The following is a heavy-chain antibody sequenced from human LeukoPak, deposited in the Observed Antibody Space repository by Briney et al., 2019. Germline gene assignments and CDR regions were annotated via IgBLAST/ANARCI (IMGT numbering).Heavy chain of an antibody. CDR1: GFTFSSYG. CDR3: AKDPSYYYGSGGPFDY. Sequence: GRSLRLSCAASGFTFSSYGMHWVRQAPGKGLEWAAVISYDGSNKYYADSVKGRFTISRDNSKNTLYLQMNSLRAEDTAVYYCAKDPSYYYGSGGPFDYWGQGTLVTVSS. D-gene: IGHD3-10*01. CDR2: ISYDGSNK. V-gene: IGHV3-30*18. J-gene: IGHJ4*02.